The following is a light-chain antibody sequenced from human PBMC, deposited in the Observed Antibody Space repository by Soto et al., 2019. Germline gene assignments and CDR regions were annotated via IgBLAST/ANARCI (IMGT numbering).Light chain of an antibody. V-gene: IGKV1-39*01. J-gene: IGKJ2*01. CDR3: QQSYSIPRT. CDR1: QSISTY. CDR2: AAS. Sequence: DIQMTQSPSSLSASVGDRVTITCRASQSISTYLNWYQQKPWKAPKLLIYAASSLQSGVPSRFSGSGSGTDLTLTISSLQPDDFATYYCQQSYSIPRTLGQGTKLEIK.